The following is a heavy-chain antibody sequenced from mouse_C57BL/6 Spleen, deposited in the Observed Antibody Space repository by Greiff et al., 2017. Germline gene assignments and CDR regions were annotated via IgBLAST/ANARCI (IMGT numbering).Heavy chain of an antibody. V-gene: IGHV10-1*01. D-gene: IGHD2-5*01. Sequence: VKDRFTISRDDSESMLCLQMNNLKTEDTAMYYCVRLYYSNHAMDYWGQGTSVTVSS. CDR3: VRLYYSNHAMDY. J-gene: IGHJ4*01.